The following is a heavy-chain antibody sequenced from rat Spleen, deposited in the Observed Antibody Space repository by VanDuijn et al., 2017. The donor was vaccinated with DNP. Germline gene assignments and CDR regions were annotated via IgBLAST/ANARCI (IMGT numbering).Heavy chain of an antibody. D-gene: IGHD1-4*01. J-gene: IGHJ2*01. CDR1: GYSITSNY. V-gene: IGHV3-1*01. Sequence: QLQESGPGLVKPSQSLSLTCSVSGYSITSNYWGWIRKFPGNKMEYIGHISHSGSTNYNPLLKSRISISRDTSKNQFFLQLSSLTTEDTSTYYCARWTRYFDYWGQGVMVTVSS. CDR2: ISHSGST. CDR3: ARWTRYFDY.